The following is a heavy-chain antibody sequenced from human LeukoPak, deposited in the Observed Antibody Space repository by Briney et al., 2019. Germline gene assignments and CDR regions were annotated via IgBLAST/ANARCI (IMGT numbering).Heavy chain of an antibody. CDR1: GYSISSGYY. D-gene: IGHD2-21*01. CDR3: ASGFRLVY. Sequence: PSETLSLTCTVSGYSISSGYYWGWIRQPPGKGLEWIGSIYHSGSTYYNPSLKSRVTISVDTSKNQFSLKLSSVTAADTAVYYCASGFRLVYWGQGTLVTVSS. CDR2: IYHSGST. J-gene: IGHJ4*02. V-gene: IGHV4-38-2*02.